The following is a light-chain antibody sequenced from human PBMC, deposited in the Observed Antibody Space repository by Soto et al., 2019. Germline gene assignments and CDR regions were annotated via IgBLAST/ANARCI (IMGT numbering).Light chain of an antibody. J-gene: IGLJ1*01. Sequence: QSVLTQPPSVSGSPGQSVAISCTGTSSDVGSYNRVAWYQQPPGTAPKLIIYDVTNRPSGVPDRFSGSKSGNTASLTISGLHSEDEADYYCNSFTTSSTYVFGTGTKVTVL. CDR3: NSFTTSSTYV. CDR2: DVT. CDR1: SSDVGSYNR. V-gene: IGLV2-18*02.